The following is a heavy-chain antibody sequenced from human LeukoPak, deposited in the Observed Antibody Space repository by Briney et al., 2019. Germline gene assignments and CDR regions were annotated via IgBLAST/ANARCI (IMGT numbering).Heavy chain of an antibody. D-gene: IGHD1-26*01. J-gene: IGHJ4*02. CDR1: GFTFSNYA. V-gene: IGHV3-23*01. CDR2: ISGSGGAT. Sequence: GSLRLSCAASGFTFSNYATSWVRQAPGKGLEWVSGISGSGGATYYADSVKGRFTISRDNSKNTLSLQMNSLRAEDTAVYYCAKGIESSGSYYTCFDYWGQGTLVTVSS. CDR3: AKGIESSGSYYTCFDY.